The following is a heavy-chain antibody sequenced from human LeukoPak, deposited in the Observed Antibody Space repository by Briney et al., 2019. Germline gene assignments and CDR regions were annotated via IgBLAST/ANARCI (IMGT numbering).Heavy chain of an antibody. V-gene: IGHV3-30-3*01. CDR2: ISYDGSNK. Sequence: GGSLRLSCAASGFTFSSYAMHWVRQAPGKGLEWVAVISYDGSNKYYADSVKGRFTISRDNSKNTLYLQMNSLRAEDTAVYYCARDGRPGIVVVPAAINYWGQGTLVTVSS. J-gene: IGHJ4*02. D-gene: IGHD2-2*01. CDR1: GFTFSSYA. CDR3: ARDGRPGIVVVPAAINY.